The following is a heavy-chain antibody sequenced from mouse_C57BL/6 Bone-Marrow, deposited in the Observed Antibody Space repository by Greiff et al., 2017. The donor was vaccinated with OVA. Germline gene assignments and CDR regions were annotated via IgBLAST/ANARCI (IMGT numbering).Heavy chain of an antibody. CDR2: IDPEDGET. J-gene: IGHJ2*01. CDR3: ASTENY. CDR1: GFNIKDYN. V-gene: IGHV14-2*01. Sequence: EVQLQQSGAELVKPGASVKLSCTASGFNIKDYNMHWVKQRTEQGLEWIGRIDPEDGETKYAPQFQGKATITADTSSNTAYLQLSSLTSEDTAVYYCASTENYWGQGTTLTVSS.